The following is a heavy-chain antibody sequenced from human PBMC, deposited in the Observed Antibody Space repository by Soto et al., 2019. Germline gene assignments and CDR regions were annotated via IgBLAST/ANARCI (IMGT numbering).Heavy chain of an antibody. D-gene: IGHD3-16*01. J-gene: IGHJ4*02. CDR2: IYYSGST. Sequence: QVQLQESGPGLVKPSQTLSLTCTVSGGSISSGGYYWSWIRQHPGKGLEWIGYIYYSGSTYYNPSLKCRVTISVDTAKNQFSLKLSSVTAADTAVYYCARGTHLTITFGGGITYWGQGTLVTVSS. CDR1: GGSISSGGYY. V-gene: IGHV4-31*03. CDR3: ARGTHLTITFGGGITY.